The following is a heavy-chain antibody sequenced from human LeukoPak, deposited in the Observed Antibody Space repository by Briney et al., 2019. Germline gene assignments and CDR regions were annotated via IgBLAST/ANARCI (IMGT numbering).Heavy chain of an antibody. J-gene: IGHJ4*02. Sequence: PGGSLRLSCAASGFTFSSYTMNWVRQAPGKGLEWVSSISSSSSYIYYADSVKGRFTISRDNAKNSLYLQMNSLRAEDTAVYYCARDGYYYDSSGYYFLVPIDYWGQGTLFTVSS. CDR2: ISSSSSYI. V-gene: IGHV3-21*01. CDR3: ARDGYYYDSSGYYFLVPIDY. D-gene: IGHD3-22*01. CDR1: GFTFSSYT.